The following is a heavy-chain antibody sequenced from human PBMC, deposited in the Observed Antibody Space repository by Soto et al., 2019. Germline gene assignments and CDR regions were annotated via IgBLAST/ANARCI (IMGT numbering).Heavy chain of an antibody. J-gene: IGHJ6*02. CDR2: ISGSGGST. D-gene: IGHD6-19*01. CDR1: GFTFSSYA. V-gene: IGHV3-23*01. CDR3: AQRPGLRPWLLRYYGMDV. Sequence: GGSLRLSCAASGFTFSSYAMSWVRQAPGKGLEWVSAISGSGGSTYYADSVKGRFTISRDNSKNTLYLQMNSLRAEDTAVYYCAQRPGLRPWLLRYYGMDVWGQGTTVTVSS.